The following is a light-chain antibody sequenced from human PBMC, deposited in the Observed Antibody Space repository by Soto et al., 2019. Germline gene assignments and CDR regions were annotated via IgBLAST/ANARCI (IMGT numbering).Light chain of an antibody. CDR3: QQSYSSPVT. V-gene: IGKV1-39*01. J-gene: IGKJ5*01. CDR1: QRITTY. CDR2: GAS. Sequence: IQMTQSPSSVSSSVGARVAITCRASQRITTYLNWYQQKPGKAPNLLIYGASNLQSGVPSRFSGSGSGTEFTLTISSLRPEDFATYYCQQSYSSPVTVGQGTRLEIK.